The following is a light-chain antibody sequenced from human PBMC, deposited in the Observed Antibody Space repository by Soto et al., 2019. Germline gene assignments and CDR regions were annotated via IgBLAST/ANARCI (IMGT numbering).Light chain of an antibody. Sequence: QSALTQPASVSGSPGQSITVSCTGTSSDVGGYNYVSWYQQHPGKAPKVMIYDVSKRPSGVSNRFSGSKSGNTASLTISGLQAEEEADYYCHSYNSSRTLPYVFGTGNKVTVL. J-gene: IGLJ1*01. CDR3: HSYNSSRTLPYV. V-gene: IGLV2-14*01. CDR2: DVS. CDR1: SSDVGGYNY.